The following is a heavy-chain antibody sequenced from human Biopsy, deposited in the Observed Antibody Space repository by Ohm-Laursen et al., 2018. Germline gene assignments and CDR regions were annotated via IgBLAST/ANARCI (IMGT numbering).Heavy chain of an antibody. V-gene: IGHV4-34*08. CDR1: GNTFSDYQ. J-gene: IGHJ4*02. CDR2: INQAGTT. CDR3: GNEVHGRDY. D-gene: IGHD2-15*01. Sequence: SQTLSLTCAVFGNTFSDYQWSWIRQPPGKGLEWIGQINQAGTTNYNPSLKSRLSISADASKYEFSLRLTSVTAADAAVYLCGNEVHGRDYWGLGAQVTVSS.